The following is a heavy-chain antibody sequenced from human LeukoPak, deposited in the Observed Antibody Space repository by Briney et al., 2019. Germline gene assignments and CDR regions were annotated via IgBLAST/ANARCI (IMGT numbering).Heavy chain of an antibody. Sequence: PGGSLRLSYAASGFTFDDYAMHWVRQAPGKGLEWVSGISWNSGSIGYADSVKGRFTISRDNAKNSLYLQMNSLRAEDTAVYYCARENYGSGSYRDYYYGMDVWGKGTTVTVSS. CDR3: ARENYGSGSYRDYYYGMDV. J-gene: IGHJ6*04. CDR1: GFTFDDYA. D-gene: IGHD3-10*01. CDR2: ISWNSGSI. V-gene: IGHV3-9*01.